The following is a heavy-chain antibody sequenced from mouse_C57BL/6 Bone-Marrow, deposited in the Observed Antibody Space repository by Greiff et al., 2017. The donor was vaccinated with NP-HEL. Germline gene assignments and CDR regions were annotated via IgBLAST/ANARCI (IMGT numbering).Heavy chain of an antibody. Sequence: VQLKESGPELVKPGASVKIPCKASGYTFTDYNMDWVKQSHGKSLEWIGDINPNNGGTIYNQKFKGKATLTVDKSSSTAYMELRSLTSEDTAVYYCALLRSPFAYWGQGTLVTVSA. CDR1: GYTFTDYN. J-gene: IGHJ3*01. CDR3: ALLRSPFAY. CDR2: INPNNGGT. D-gene: IGHD1-1*01. V-gene: IGHV1-18*01.